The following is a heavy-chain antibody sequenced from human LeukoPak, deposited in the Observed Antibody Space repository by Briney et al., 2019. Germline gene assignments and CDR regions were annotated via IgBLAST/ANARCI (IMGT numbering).Heavy chain of an antibody. CDR1: GITFNRYW. J-gene: IGHJ4*02. V-gene: IGHV3-74*01. CDR2: INFDGSVK. CDR3: VTEGPHNFDY. Sequence: GGSLRLSCVASGITFNRYWMHWVRQAPGKGLVWVASINFDGSVKTYADSVKGQFTISRDNAKNTLYVQMNSLTAEDTAVYYCVTEGPHNFDYWGLGTLVTVSS.